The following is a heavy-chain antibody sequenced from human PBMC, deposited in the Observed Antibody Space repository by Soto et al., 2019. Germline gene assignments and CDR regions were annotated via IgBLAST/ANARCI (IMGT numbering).Heavy chain of an antibody. J-gene: IGHJ4*01. CDR3: AKTPPAYYDFWSGYPFDF. D-gene: IGHD3-3*01. CDR2: ISGSGGST. V-gene: IGHV3-23*01. CDR1: GFTFSSYA. Sequence: GGSLRLSCAASGFTFSSYAMSWVRQAPGKGLEWVSAISGSGGSTYYADSVKGRFTISRDNSKNTLYLQMNSLRAEDTAVYYCAKTPPAYYDFWSGYPFDFWGHGTLVTVSS.